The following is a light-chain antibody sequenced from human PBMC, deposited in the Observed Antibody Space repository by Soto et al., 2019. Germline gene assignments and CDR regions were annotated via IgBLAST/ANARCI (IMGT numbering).Light chain of an antibody. J-gene: IGKJ4*01. CDR2: WAS. Sequence: IVMSRPTHSLSVSMCERPTVNCKSSQSVLYSSKNRNHLAWYQQRPGQPPKVLIYWASTRESGVPDRFSGSGSGTDFTLTISSLQAEDVAVYYCQQYYSTPSFGGGTKVDI. V-gene: IGKV4-1*01. CDR3: QQYYSTPS. CDR1: QSVLYSSKNRNH.